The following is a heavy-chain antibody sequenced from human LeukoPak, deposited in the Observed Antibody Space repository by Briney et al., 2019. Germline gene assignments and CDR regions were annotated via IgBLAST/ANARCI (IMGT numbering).Heavy chain of an antibody. D-gene: IGHD6-19*01. CDR3: AKYSSGCFDY. J-gene: IGHJ4*02. V-gene: IGHV4-30-2*01. CDR2: IYHSGST. Sequence: SQTLSLTCAVSGGSISSGGYSWSWIRQPPGKGLEWIGYIYHSGSTYYNPSLKSRVTISVDRSKNQFSLKLSSVTAADTAVYYCAKYSSGCFDYWGQGILVTVSS. CDR1: GGSISSGGYS.